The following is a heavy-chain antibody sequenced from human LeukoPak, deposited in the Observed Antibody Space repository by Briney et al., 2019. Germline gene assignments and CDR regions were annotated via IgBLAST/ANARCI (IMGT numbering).Heavy chain of an antibody. D-gene: IGHD3-10*01. V-gene: IGHV1-18*01. CDR2: ISAYNGNT. CDR3: ARDRSPMVRGVSGLDP. CDR1: GGTFSSYA. Sequence: ASVKVSCKASGGTFSSYAISWVRQAPGQRLEWMGWISAYNGNTNYAQKLQGRVTMTTDTSTSTAYMELRSLRSDDTAVYYCARDRSPMVRGVSGLDPWGQGTLVTVSS. J-gene: IGHJ5*02.